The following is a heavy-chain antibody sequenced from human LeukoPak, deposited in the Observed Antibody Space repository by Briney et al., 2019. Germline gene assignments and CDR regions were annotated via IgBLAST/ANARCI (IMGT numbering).Heavy chain of an antibody. D-gene: IGHD1-14*01. CDR1: GGSFSNYY. Sequence: SETLSLTCTVSGGSFSNYYWSWIRQPPGKGLEWIGRIFTSGVTTYNPPVKSRVTTSVDTTNNQFSLRLTSVTAADTAVYDCAGKPPQYYGMDVWGQGTTVTVSS. V-gene: IGHV4-4*07. J-gene: IGHJ6*02. CDR2: IFTSGVT. CDR3: AGKPPQYYGMDV.